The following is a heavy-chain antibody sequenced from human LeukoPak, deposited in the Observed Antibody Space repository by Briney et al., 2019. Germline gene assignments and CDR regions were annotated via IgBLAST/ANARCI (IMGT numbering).Heavy chain of an antibody. CDR3: ARDLVAAAGNEGFDY. J-gene: IGHJ4*02. CDR2: ISSSSSYI. Sequence: GGPLRLSCAASGFTFSSYSMNWVRQAPGKGLEWVSSISSSSSYIYYADSVKGRFTISRDNAKNSLYLQMNSLRAEDTAVYHCARDLVAAAGNEGFDYWGQGTLVTVSS. D-gene: IGHD6-13*01. V-gene: IGHV3-21*01. CDR1: GFTFSSYS.